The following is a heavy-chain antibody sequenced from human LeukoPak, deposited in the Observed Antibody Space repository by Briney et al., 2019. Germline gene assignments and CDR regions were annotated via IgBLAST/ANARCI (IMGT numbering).Heavy chain of an antibody. D-gene: IGHD2-2*01. V-gene: IGHV4-59*01. Sequence: PSATLSLTCSVSGGSFSSYYWSWIRQPPGKGLEWVGYIYYSGSTNYHPSLKSRVTISVDTSKNQFSLKLSSVTAADTAVYYCAREKKDIVVVPAATGTRNYYMDVWGKGTTVTVSS. CDR1: GGSFSSYY. CDR3: AREKKDIVVVPAATGTRNYYMDV. J-gene: IGHJ6*03. CDR2: IYYSGST.